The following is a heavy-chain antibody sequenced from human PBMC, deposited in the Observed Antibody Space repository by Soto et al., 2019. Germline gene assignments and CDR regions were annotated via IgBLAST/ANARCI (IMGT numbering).Heavy chain of an antibody. CDR1: GDSISSNYW. Sequence: PSETLSLTCAVSGDSISSNYWWSWVRQPPGKGLEWIGEIYHSGSTNYNPSLKSRVTISVDKSKNQFSLKLSSVTAADTAVYYCARHSNEEYDFLGVPGLKTSYYYYYGMDVWGQGTTVTVSS. CDR2: IYHSGST. D-gene: IGHD3-3*01. CDR3: ARHSNEEYDFLGVPGLKTSYYYYYGMDV. V-gene: IGHV4-4*02. J-gene: IGHJ6*02.